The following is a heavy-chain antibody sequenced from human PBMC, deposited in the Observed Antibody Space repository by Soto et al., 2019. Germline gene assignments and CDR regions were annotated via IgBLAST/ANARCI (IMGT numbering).Heavy chain of an antibody. CDR1: GYTFTSYG. CDR2: ISAYNGNT. J-gene: IGHJ6*03. D-gene: IGHD3-10*02. V-gene: IGHV1-18*01. Sequence: ASVKVSCKASGYTFTSYGISWVRQAPGQGLEWMGWISAYNGNTNYAQKLQGRVTMTTDTSTSTAYMELRSLRSDDTAVYYCARDPPTGHYVNYYYYMDVWGKGTTVTVSS. CDR3: ARDPPTGHYVNYYYYMDV.